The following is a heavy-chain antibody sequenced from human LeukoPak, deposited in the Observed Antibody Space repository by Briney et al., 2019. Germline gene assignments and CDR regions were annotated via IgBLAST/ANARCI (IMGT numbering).Heavy chain of an antibody. J-gene: IGHJ4*02. CDR1: GGSFSGYY. V-gene: IGHV4-34*01. CDR3: ARARRITMVRGGHVDY. D-gene: IGHD3-10*01. Sequence: SETLSLTCAVYGGSFSGYYWSWIRQPPGKGLEWIGEIYHSGSTNYNPSLKSRVTISVDTSKNQFSLKLSSVTAADTAVYYCARARRITMVRGGHVDYWGQGTLVTVSS. CDR2: IYHSGST.